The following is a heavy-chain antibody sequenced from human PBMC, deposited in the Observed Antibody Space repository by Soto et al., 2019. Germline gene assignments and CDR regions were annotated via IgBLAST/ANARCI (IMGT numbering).Heavy chain of an antibody. J-gene: IGHJ4*02. CDR3: AKDRDYGGSAPDY. V-gene: IGHV3-9*01. D-gene: IGHD4-17*01. Sequence: EVQLVESGGGLVQPGRSLRLSCAASGFVIDDYAMHWVRQAPGKGLEWVSGISWNRGSIGYADSVKGRFTISRDNAKNSLYLQMNSLRAEDTALYYCAKDRDYGGSAPDYWGQGTLVTVSS. CDR2: ISWNRGSI. CDR1: GFVIDDYA.